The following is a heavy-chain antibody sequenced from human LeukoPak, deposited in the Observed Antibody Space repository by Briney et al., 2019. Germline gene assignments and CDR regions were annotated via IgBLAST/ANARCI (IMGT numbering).Heavy chain of an antibody. Sequence: GRSLRLSCAAPGFTFGAYCMHWVRQPPGKGLEWVSAINWNSDTIHYADSVRGRFTISRDNAKNTLYLQMNSLRVEDTAFYFCTKDISSGRPAPYGMDVWGHGTTVTVSS. CDR3: TKDISSGRPAPYGMDV. CDR2: INWNSDTI. D-gene: IGHD3-10*01. CDR1: GFTFGAYC. V-gene: IGHV3-9*01. J-gene: IGHJ6*02.